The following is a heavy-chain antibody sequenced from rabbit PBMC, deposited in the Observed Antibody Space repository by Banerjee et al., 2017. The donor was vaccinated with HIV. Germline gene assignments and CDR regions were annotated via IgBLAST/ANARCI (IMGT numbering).Heavy chain of an antibody. CDR3: ARSFAGYAGYGYAAAFNL. D-gene: IGHD6-1*01. CDR1: GFDLSSYYY. Sequence: QEQLEESGGGLVKPEGSLTLTCKASGFDLSSYYYMCWVRQAPGKGLEWIACIYAGSGGTTYYASWAKGRFTISKTSSTTVTLQMTSLTAADTATYFCARSFAGYAGYGYAAAFNLWGPGTLVT. CDR2: IYAGSGGTT. J-gene: IGHJ4*01. V-gene: IGHV1S45*01.